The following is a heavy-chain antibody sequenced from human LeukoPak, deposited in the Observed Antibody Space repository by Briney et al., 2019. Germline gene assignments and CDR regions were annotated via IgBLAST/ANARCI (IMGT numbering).Heavy chain of an antibody. D-gene: IGHD6-19*01. J-gene: IGHJ4*02. Sequence: SETLSLTCTVSGYSISSGYYWGWIRQPPGKGLEWIGSIYHSGSTYYNPSLKSRVTISVDTSKNQFSLKLSSVTAADTAVYYCARGPVAGFSKPFDYWGQGTLVTVSS. CDR2: IYHSGST. CDR1: GYSISSGYY. CDR3: ARGPVAGFSKPFDY. V-gene: IGHV4-38-2*02.